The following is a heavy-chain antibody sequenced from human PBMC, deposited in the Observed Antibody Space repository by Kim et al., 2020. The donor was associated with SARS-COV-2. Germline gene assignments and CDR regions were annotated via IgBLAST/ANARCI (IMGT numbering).Heavy chain of an antibody. Sequence: SETLSLTCAVYGGSFSGYYWRWIRQPPGKGLEWIGEINHSGSTNYNPSLKSRVTISVDTSKNQFSLKLSSVTAADTAVYYCARGGYDFWSGWGGKFDPWGQGTLVTVSS. CDR1: GGSFSGYY. CDR2: INHSGST. CDR3: ARGGYDFWSGWGGKFDP. V-gene: IGHV4-34*01. J-gene: IGHJ5*02. D-gene: IGHD3-3*01.